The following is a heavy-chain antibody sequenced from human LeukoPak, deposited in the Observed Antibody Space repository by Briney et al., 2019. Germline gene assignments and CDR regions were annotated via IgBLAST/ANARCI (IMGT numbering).Heavy chain of an antibody. V-gene: IGHV4-34*01. Sequence: SETLSLTCAVYGGSFSGYYWSWIRQPPGKGLEWIGEINHSGSTNYNPSLKSRVTISVDTSKNQFSLKLSSVTAADTAVYYCARGSETIFGVATNLSYFDYWGQGTLVTVSS. CDR1: GGSFSGYY. CDR3: ARGSETIFGVATNLSYFDY. CDR2: INHSGST. J-gene: IGHJ4*02. D-gene: IGHD3-3*01.